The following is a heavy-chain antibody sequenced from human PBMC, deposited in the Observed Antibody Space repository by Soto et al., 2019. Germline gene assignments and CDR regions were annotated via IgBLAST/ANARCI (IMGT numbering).Heavy chain of an antibody. CDR3: AREGYYYDSSGYYYYGMDV. CDR1: GFTFSSYS. V-gene: IGHV3-48*02. Sequence: GGSLRLSCAASGFTFSSYSMNWVRQAPGKGLEWVSYISSSSSTIYYADSVKGRFTISRDNAKNSLYLQMNSLRDEDTAVYYCAREGYYYDSSGYYYYGMDVWGQGTTVTVSS. J-gene: IGHJ6*02. D-gene: IGHD3-22*01. CDR2: ISSSSSTI.